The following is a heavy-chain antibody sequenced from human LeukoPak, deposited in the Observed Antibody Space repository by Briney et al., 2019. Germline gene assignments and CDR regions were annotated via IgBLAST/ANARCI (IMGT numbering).Heavy chain of an antibody. V-gene: IGHV1-18*01. J-gene: IGHJ6*02. Sequence: GASVKVSCKASGYTFTSYGISWVRQAPGQGLEWMGWMSAYSGNTNYAQKLQGRVTMTTDTSTSTAYMELRSLRSDDTAVYYCARDQGSITMIVVVTPHYYYYGMDVWGQGTTVTVSS. CDR1: GYTFTSYG. D-gene: IGHD3-22*01. CDR3: ARDQGSITMIVVVTPHYYYYGMDV. CDR2: MSAYSGNT.